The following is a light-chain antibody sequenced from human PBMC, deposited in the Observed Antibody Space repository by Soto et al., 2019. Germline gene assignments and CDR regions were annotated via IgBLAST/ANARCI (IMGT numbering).Light chain of an antibody. V-gene: IGKV4-1*01. CDR1: QSVLYSSNNKNY. CDR3: QQYYSTQWT. CDR2: WAS. J-gene: IGKJ1*01. Sequence: DIVLTHSHDSLAVSLGERATLNCKSRQSVLYSSNNKNYLAWYQQKPGQPPKLLIYWASTRESGVPDRFSGSGSGTDFTLTIISLQAEDVAVYYCQQYYSTQWTFAQRAKVDI.